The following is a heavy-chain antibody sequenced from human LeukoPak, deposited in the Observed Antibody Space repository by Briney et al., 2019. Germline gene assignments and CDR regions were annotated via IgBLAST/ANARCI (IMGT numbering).Heavy chain of an antibody. D-gene: IGHD1-26*01. CDR2: IKQDGYEK. CDR1: GFTFSGYW. V-gene: IGHV3-7*01. CDR3: ARDKIVGPTTLDY. J-gene: IGHJ4*02. Sequence: PGGSLRLSCAASGFTFSGYWMSWVRQTPEKGREWVANIKQDGYEKYYVDSVKGRFTISRDNAKNSLFLQMNSLRADDTAVYYCARDKIVGPTTLDYWGQGTLVTVSS.